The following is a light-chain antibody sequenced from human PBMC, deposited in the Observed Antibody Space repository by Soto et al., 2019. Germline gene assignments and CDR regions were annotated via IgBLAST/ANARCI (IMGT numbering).Light chain of an antibody. V-gene: IGKV1-5*01. CDR2: DVS. CDR3: QQYDYSRT. CDR1: QDVAAS. Sequence: QSPSSLSASVGDSVTITCRASQDVAASLAWYQLKPGEAPKLLIYDVSNLESGVPSRFSGSGSGTEFSLTIRSLHPDDFATYYCQQYDYSRTFGQGTKVDIK. J-gene: IGKJ1*01.